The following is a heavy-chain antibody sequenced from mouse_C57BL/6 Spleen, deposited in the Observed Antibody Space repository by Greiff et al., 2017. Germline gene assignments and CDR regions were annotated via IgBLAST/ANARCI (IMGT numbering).Heavy chain of an antibody. D-gene: IGHD2-2*01. J-gene: IGHJ2*01. CDR2: INPGSGGT. CDR1: GYAFTNYL. CDR3: ARSDYGYDVNGLDY. Sequence: QVQLQQSGAELVRPGTSVKVSCKASGYAFTNYLIEWVKQRPGQGLEWIGVINPGSGGTNYNEKFKGKATLTADKSSSTAYMQLSSLTSEDSAVYFCARSDYGYDVNGLDYWGQGTTLTVSS. V-gene: IGHV1-54*01.